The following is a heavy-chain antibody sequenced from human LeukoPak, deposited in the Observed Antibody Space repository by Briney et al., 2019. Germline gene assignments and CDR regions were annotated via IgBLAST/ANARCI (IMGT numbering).Heavy chain of an antibody. J-gene: IGHJ4*02. D-gene: IGHD2-2*01. CDR3: ARAQRYCGSTSCYAPVAF. Sequence: GASVKVSCKASGYTFTSYDINWVRQATGQGLEWVGWMNPNSGNTDYAQKFQGRVTMTRNTSITTAYMELSSLRSEDTAVYYCARAQRYCGSTSCYAPVAFWGQGTLVTVSS. CDR2: MNPNSGNT. CDR1: GYTFTSYD. V-gene: IGHV1-8*01.